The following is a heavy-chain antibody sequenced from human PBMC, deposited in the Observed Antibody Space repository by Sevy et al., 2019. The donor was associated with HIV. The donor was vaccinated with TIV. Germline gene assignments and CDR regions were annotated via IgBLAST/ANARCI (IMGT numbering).Heavy chain of an antibody. D-gene: IGHD2-15*01. Sequence: GGSLRLSCSASEFTFSSYAMSWVRQAPGKGLEWVSSISGSGGFTYYADFVEGRFIISRDNSKNTLSVQMNSLRAEDTAVYYCAKGFCSGATCPRDYYYYGMDVSGQGTTVTVSS. V-gene: IGHV3-23*01. CDR2: ISGSGGFT. CDR3: AKGFCSGATCPRDYYYYGMDV. CDR1: EFTFSSYA. J-gene: IGHJ6*02.